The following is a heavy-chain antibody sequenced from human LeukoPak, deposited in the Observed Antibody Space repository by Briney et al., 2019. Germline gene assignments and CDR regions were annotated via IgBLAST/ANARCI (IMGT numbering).Heavy chain of an antibody. CDR3: ASYYYDSSGYYSERNWFDP. J-gene: IGHJ5*02. Sequence: ASVKVSCTASGYTFTSYGISWVRQAPGQGLEWMGWISAYNGNTNYAQKLQGRVTMTTDTSTSTAYMELRSLRSDDTAVYYCASYYYDSSGYYSERNWFDPWGQGTLVTVSS. V-gene: IGHV1-18*01. CDR2: ISAYNGNT. CDR1: GYTFTSYG. D-gene: IGHD3-22*01.